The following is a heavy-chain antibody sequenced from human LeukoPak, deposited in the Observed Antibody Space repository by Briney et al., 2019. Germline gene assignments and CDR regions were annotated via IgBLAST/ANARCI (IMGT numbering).Heavy chain of an antibody. V-gene: IGHV4-31*03. CDR2: IYYSGST. J-gene: IGHJ4*02. Sequence: SETLSLTCTVSGGSISSGGYYWSWIRQHPGKGLEWIGYIYYSGSTYYNPSLKSRVTISVDTSKNQFSLKLSSATAADTAVYYCARGRSGGYYYDSSGYDYWGQGTLVTVSS. CDR3: ARGRSGGYYYDSSGYDY. D-gene: IGHD3-22*01. CDR1: GGSISSGGYY.